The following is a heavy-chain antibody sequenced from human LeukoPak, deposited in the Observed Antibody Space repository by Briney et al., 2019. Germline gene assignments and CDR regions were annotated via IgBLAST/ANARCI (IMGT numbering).Heavy chain of an antibody. CDR3: ARHGGLWSNWFDP. D-gene: IGHD5-18*01. Sequence: SQTLSLTCTVSGGSISSGGYYWSWIRQHPGKGLEWIGYIYYSGSTYYNPSLKSRVTISVDTSKNQFSLKLSSVTAADTAVYYCARHGGLWSNWFDPWGQGTLVTVSS. CDR2: IYYSGST. J-gene: IGHJ5*02. V-gene: IGHV4-31*03. CDR1: GGSISSGGYY.